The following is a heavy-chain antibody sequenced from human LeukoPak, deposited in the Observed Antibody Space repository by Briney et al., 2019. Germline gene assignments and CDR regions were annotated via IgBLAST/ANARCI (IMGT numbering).Heavy chain of an antibody. CDR3: ARGRGYSSSWNYYYYGMDV. Sequence: ASVKVSCKASRYTFTSYGISWVRQAPGQRLEWMGWISAYNGNTNYAQKLQGRVTMTTDTSTSTAYMELRSLRSDDTAVYYCARGRGYSSSWNYYYYGMDVWGQGTTVTVSS. CDR2: ISAYNGNT. D-gene: IGHD6-13*01. CDR1: RYTFTSYG. J-gene: IGHJ6*02. V-gene: IGHV1-18*01.